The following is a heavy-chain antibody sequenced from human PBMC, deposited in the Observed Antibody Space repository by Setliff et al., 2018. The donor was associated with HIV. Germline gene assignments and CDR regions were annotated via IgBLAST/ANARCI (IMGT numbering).Heavy chain of an antibody. J-gene: IGHJ4*02. V-gene: IGHV3-30*02. CDR2: IRYDGRNK. CDR1: GFTFNKYG. Sequence: GGSLRLSCAASGFTFNKYGIHWVRQAPGKGLEWVAFIRYDGRNKYYADSVKGRFTISRDNAKNSLYLQMNSLRAEDTAVYYCARDTELAYVDYWGQGTLVTVSS. D-gene: IGHD4-4*01. CDR3: ARDTELAYVDY.